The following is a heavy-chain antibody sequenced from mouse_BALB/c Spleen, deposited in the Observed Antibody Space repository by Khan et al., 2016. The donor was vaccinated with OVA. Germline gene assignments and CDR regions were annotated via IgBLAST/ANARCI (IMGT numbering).Heavy chain of an antibody. CDR1: GYTFTNYG. Sequence: QIQLVQSGPELKKPGETVKISCKASGYTFTNYGMNWVKQAPGKGLKWMGWINTYTGEPTYPDDFKGRFAFSLDTSASTAYLQINDLKNEDMATNRRAREANYWDFDVWGAGTTVTVSS. CDR2: INTYTGEP. V-gene: IGHV9-1*02. J-gene: IGHJ1*01. CDR3: AREANYWDFDV.